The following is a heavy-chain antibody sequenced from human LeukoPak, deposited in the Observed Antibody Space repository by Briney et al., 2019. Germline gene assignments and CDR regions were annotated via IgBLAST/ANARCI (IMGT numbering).Heavy chain of an antibody. V-gene: IGHV5-51*01. Sequence: GESLKISCKGSGYSFANYWIGWVRQMPGKGLEWMGIIYPGDSDTRYRPSFQGQVTISADKSINAAYLQWRSLKASDSAIYCCATPQSGYWGQGTLVTVSS. CDR3: ATPQSGY. D-gene: IGHD6-25*01. J-gene: IGHJ4*02. CDR2: IYPGDSDT. CDR1: GYSFANYW.